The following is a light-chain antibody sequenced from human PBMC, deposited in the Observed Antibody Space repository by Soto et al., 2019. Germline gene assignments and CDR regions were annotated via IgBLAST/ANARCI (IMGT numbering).Light chain of an antibody. CDR3: QQYGSSPYS. Sequence: EIVLTQSPGTLSLSPGERTTLSCRASQSFSSSYIAWYQQKPGQAPRLLIYGASSRATGIPDRFSGSGSGTDFTLTSSRLEPEDFAVYYCQQYGSSPYSFGQGTKLEIK. CDR1: QSFSSSY. J-gene: IGKJ2*03. V-gene: IGKV3-20*01. CDR2: GAS.